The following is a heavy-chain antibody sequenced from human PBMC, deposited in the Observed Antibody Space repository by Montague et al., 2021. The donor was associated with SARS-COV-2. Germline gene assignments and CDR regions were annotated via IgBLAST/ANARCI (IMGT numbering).Heavy chain of an antibody. J-gene: IGHJ3*02. D-gene: IGHD1-26*01. CDR3: ARIWGATRGDAYDI. CDR1: GFSLSTSGMC. CDR2: IDWXXXK. Sequence: PALVKPTQTLTLTRTFSGFSLSTSGMCVSWIRQPPGKALEWLALIDWXXXKYYSISLKTRLTISKDTSKNPVVLTMTNMDPVDTATYYCARIWGATRGDAYDIWGQGTMVTVSS. V-gene: IGHV2-70*01.